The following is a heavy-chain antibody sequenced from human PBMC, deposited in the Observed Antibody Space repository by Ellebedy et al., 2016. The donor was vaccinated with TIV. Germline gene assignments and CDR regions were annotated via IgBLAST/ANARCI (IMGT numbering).Heavy chain of an antibody. CDR1: GFTFSSYA. CDR3: GNVGGESCSGATCPWGGFDR. CDR2: ISAGAGST. D-gene: IGHD2-15*01. V-gene: IGHV3-23*01. Sequence: GGSLRLSXAASGFTFSSYAMSWVRQAPGKGLEWVSAISAGAGSTYYGDSVRGRFTISRDNSKNTLYLQMNSLRVEDTAVYYCGNVGGESCSGATCPWGGFDRWGQGTLVTVSS. J-gene: IGHJ4*02.